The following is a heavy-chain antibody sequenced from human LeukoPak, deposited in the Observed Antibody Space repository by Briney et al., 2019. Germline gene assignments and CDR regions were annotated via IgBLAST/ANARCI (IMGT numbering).Heavy chain of an antibody. Sequence: SETLSLTCTVSGGSINSSSYYWGWIRQPPGKGLEWIGSIYYNGSTYYNPSLKSRVTISVDTSKNQFSLKLSSVTAADTAVYYCARDQNYYGSGSYYRPHFDPWGQGTLVTVSS. J-gene: IGHJ5*02. V-gene: IGHV4-39*07. CDR3: ARDQNYYGSGSYYRPHFDP. CDR2: IYYNGST. D-gene: IGHD3-10*01. CDR1: GGSINSSSYY.